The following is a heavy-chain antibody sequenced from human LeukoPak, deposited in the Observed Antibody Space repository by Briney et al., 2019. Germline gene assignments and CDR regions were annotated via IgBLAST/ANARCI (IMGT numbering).Heavy chain of an antibody. D-gene: IGHD5-12*01. CDR3: ATQRGLRFESDY. CDR2: IYPGDSDT. V-gene: IGHV5-51*01. CDR1: GYPFTNYW. J-gene: IGHJ4*02. Sequence: GESLKISCKGSGYPFTNYWIGWVRQLPGKGLEWMGIIYPGDSDTRYSPSFQGQVTISADKSISTAYLQWSSLKAADTAMYYCATQRGLRFESDYWGQGTLVTVSS.